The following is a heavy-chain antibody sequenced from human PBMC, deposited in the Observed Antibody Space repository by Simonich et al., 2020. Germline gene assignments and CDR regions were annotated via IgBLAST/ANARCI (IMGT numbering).Heavy chain of an antibody. V-gene: IGHV3-53*01. J-gene: IGHJ4*02. D-gene: IGHD1-1*01. Sequence: EVQLVESGGGLIQPGGSLGLSCAASGFTVSSNSVSWVRQAPGKWLDWVSVIYSGGSTYYADSVKGRFTISRDNSKNTLYLQINSLRAEDTAVYYCARWTATGYYFDYWGQGTLVTVSS. CDR3: ARWTATGYYFDY. CDR1: GFTVSSNS. CDR2: IYSGGST.